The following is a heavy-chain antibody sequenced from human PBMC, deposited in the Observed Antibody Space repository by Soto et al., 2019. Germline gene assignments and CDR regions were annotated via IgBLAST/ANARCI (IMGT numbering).Heavy chain of an antibody. CDR1: GFTFDDYA. Sequence: EVQLVESGGGLVQPGRSLRLSCAASGFTFDDYAMHWVRQTPGKGLEWVSGISWNSAIIGYADSVKGRFTISRDNAKNSLYLPMNSLRAEDTALYSCAKGFMTIEGPLDYWGQGTLVTVSS. CDR2: ISWNSAII. CDR3: AKGFMTIEGPLDY. D-gene: IGHD1-26*01. J-gene: IGHJ4*02. V-gene: IGHV3-9*01.